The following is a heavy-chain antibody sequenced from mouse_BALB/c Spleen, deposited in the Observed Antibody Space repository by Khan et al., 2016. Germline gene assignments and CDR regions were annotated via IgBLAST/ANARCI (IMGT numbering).Heavy chain of an antibody. Sequence: QVQLKESGPGLVQPSQSLSITCTVSVFSLTSYGVHWVRQSPGKGLEWLGVIWRGGSTDYNAAFMSRLTITKDNSKSQVFFKMNSLQADDTAIYYCAKNYRYDLYAMDYWGQGTSVTVSS. J-gene: IGHJ4*01. CDR1: VFSLTSYG. V-gene: IGHV2-5*01. D-gene: IGHD2-14*01. CDR3: AKNYRYDLYAMDY. CDR2: IWRGGST.